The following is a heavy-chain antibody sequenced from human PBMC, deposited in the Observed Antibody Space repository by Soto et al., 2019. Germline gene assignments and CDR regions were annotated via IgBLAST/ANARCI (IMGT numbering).Heavy chain of an antibody. CDR2: ISYDGSNK. D-gene: IGHD6-19*01. J-gene: IGHJ4*02. V-gene: IGHV3-30*18. CDR1: GFTFSSYG. CDR3: AKGGGSGWYSAGDY. Sequence: HVQLVESGGGVVQPGRSLRLSCAASGFTFSSYGMHWVRQAPGKGLEWVAVISYDGSNKYYADSVKGRFTISRDNCKNTLYLQMNSLRAEDTAVYYCAKGGGSGWYSAGDYWGQGTLVTVSS.